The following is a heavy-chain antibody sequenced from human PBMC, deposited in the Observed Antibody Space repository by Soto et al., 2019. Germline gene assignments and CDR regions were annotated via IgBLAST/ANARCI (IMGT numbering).Heavy chain of an antibody. D-gene: IGHD3-16*01. Sequence: PSETLSLTCAVSGDTISTGGYSWAWIRQPPGKALEWIGHTYHSGNPYYNPSLKSRVIISVDRSKNQFSLKLSSVTAADTAVYYCARALWGPGGHINWFDPWGQGTLVTVSS. CDR1: GDTISTGGYS. V-gene: IGHV4-30-2*01. J-gene: IGHJ5*02. CDR2: TYHSGNP. CDR3: ARALWGPGGHINWFDP.